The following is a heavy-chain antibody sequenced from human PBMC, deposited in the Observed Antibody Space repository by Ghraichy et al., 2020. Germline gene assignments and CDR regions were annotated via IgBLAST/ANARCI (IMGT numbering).Heavy chain of an antibody. Sequence: SETLSLTCTVSGGSISSSSYYWGWIRQPPGKGLEWIGSIYYSGSTYYNPSLKSRVTISVDTSKNQFSLKLSSVTAADTAVYYCARLGTYSSGWYGEPSDYYYYMDVWGKGTTVTVSS. CDR2: IYYSGST. CDR3: ARLGTYSSGWYGEPSDYYYYMDV. V-gene: IGHV4-39*01. D-gene: IGHD6-19*01. CDR1: GGSISSSSYY. J-gene: IGHJ6*03.